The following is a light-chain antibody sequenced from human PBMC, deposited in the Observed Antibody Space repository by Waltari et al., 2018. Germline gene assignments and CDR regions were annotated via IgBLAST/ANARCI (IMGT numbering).Light chain of an antibody. CDR2: WAS. CDR1: QTVLYRANNKNY. CDR3: QHYYSPPHT. V-gene: IGKV4-1*01. Sequence: DIVMTQSPDSLAVSLGERATINCKSSQTVLYRANNKNYLAWYQQKPGQPPKLLIYWASTRECGVPDRFSGSGSGTDFTLTISSLQAEDVAVYYCQHYYSPPHTFGQGTKLEIK. J-gene: IGKJ2*01.